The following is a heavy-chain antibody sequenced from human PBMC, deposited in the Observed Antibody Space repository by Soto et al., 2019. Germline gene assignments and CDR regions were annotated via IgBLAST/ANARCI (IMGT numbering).Heavy chain of an antibody. CDR2: ISYDGSNK. V-gene: IGHV3-30*18. J-gene: IGHJ4*02. Sequence: GGSLRLSCAASGFTFSSYGMHWVRQAPGKGLEWVAVISYDGSNKYYADSVKGRFTISRDNSKNTLYLQMNSLRAEDTAVYYCAKDYCGGDCSFDYWGQGTLVTVSS. CDR1: GFTFSSYG. CDR3: AKDYCGGDCSFDY. D-gene: IGHD2-21*02.